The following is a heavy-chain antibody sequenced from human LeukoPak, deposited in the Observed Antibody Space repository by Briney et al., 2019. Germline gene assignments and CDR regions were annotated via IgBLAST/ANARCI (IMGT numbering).Heavy chain of an antibody. CDR1: GFTLSSFS. D-gene: IGHD3-10*01. V-gene: IGHV3-48*02. Sequence: PGGSLRLSCAASGFTLSSFSMNWVRQAPGKGLEWVSYITSDSNNKYYADSVKGRFTISRDNAKNSLYLQMNSLRDEDTAVYYCASTRMTMVLEPFDYWGQGTLVTVSS. CDR2: ITSDSNNK. CDR3: ASTRMTMVLEPFDY. J-gene: IGHJ4*02.